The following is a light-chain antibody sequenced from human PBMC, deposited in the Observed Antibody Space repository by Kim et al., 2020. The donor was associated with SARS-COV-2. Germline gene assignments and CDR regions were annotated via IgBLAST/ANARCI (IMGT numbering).Light chain of an antibody. Sequence: EIVMTQSPATLSVSPGESVTLSCRASHSIGGSLAWHQQKPGQAPRLLIYAASTRASGVPVRFSGSGSGTDFTLTISSLQPEDFTVYYCQQYDNWPSISFGQGTRREIK. CDR3: QQYDNWPSIS. J-gene: IGKJ5*01. V-gene: IGKV3-15*01. CDR1: HSIGGS. CDR2: AAS.